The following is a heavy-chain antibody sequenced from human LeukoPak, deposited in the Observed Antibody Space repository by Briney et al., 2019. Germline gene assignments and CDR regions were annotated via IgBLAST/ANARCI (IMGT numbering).Heavy chain of an antibody. CDR1: GGTFSSYA. V-gene: IGHV1-69*04. J-gene: IGHJ6*02. D-gene: IGHD2-2*01. CDR3: ARAEPAAPYYYYYYGMDV. Sequence: ASVKVSCKASGGTFSSYAISWVRQAPGQGLEWMGRIIPILGIANYAQKFQGRVTITADKSTSTAYMELSSLRSEDTAVYYCARAEPAAPYYYYYYGMDVWGQGTTVTVSS. CDR2: IIPILGIA.